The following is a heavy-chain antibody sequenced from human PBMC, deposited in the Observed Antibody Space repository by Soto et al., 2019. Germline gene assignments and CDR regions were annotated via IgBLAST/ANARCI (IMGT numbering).Heavy chain of an antibody. CDR1: GFTFSSYA. CDR3: AREERIQLWADYYYYGMDV. V-gene: IGHV3-30-3*01. Sequence: QPGGSLRLSCAASGFTFSSYAMHWVRQAPGKGLEWVAVISYDGSNKYYADSVKGRFTISRDNSKNTLYLQMNSLRAEDTAVYYCAREERIQLWADYYYYGMDVWGQGTTVTVSS. J-gene: IGHJ6*02. D-gene: IGHD5-18*01. CDR2: ISYDGSNK.